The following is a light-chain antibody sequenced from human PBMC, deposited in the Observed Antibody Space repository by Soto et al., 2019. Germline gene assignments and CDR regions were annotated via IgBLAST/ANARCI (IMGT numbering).Light chain of an antibody. V-gene: IGKV1-39*01. Sequence: DVQMTQSPPSLSASVGDRVTITCRASQTMDRSLNWYQQKPGKAPKLLIYDASNLQSGVPSRFIGSGSGPDFTLTISSLQPDDFATYYCQQSQSLPFTFGPGTKVDIK. CDR1: QTMDRS. CDR3: QQSQSLPFT. CDR2: DAS. J-gene: IGKJ3*01.